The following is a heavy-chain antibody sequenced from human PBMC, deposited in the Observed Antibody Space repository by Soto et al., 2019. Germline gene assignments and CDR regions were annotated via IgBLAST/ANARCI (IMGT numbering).Heavy chain of an antibody. J-gene: IGHJ4*02. V-gene: IGHV4-39*01. CDR1: GGSISSSSYY. Sequence: QLQLQEPGPGLVKPSETLSLTCTVSGGSISSSSYYWGWIRQPPGKGLEWVGSIYYSGSTYYNPSLKSRVIISVDTSKNQFSLRLSSVTAADTAVYYCARYHHTYYDFWSSYRLPFDYWGQGTLVTVSS. CDR3: ARYHHTYYDFWSSYRLPFDY. D-gene: IGHD3-3*01. CDR2: IYYSGST.